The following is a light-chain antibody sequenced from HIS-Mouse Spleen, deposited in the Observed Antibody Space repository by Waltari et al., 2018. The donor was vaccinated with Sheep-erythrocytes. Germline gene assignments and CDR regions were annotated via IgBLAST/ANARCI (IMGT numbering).Light chain of an antibody. CDR1: SSDVGGYNY. J-gene: IGLJ1*01. Sequence: QSALTQPRSLSGSPGQSFTIPCTGTSSDVGGYNYVSWYQPHPGKAPKLMIYDVSKRPSRIPVRFSGSKSGNAASLTISGIQAENESDYSCCSYAGSYNHVFETGPKVTVL. CDR3: CSYAGSYNHV. CDR2: DVS. V-gene: IGLV2-11*01.